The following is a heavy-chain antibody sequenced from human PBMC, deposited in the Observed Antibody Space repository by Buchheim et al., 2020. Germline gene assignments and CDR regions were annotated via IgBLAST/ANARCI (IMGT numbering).Heavy chain of an antibody. D-gene: IGHD6-13*01. J-gene: IGHJ6*03. CDR1: GFTFSSYW. Sequence: EVQLVESGGGLVQPGGSLRLSCAASGFTFSSYWMSWVRQAPGKGLEWVANIKQDGSEKYYVDSVKGRFTISRDNAKHSLYLQMNSLRAEDTAVYYCARDDSSSWYNYYYMDVWGKGTT. CDR2: IKQDGSEK. V-gene: IGHV3-7*01. CDR3: ARDDSSSWYNYYYMDV.